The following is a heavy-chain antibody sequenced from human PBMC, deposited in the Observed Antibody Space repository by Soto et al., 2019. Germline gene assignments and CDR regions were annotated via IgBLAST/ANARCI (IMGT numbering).Heavy chain of an antibody. CDR3: ALGMAAEYGMDV. CDR1: GASFSGYY. V-gene: IGHV4-34*01. CDR2: INHSGST. J-gene: IGHJ6*02. Sequence: QVQLQQWGAGLLKPSETLSLTCAVYGASFSGYYWSWIRQPPGKGLEWIGEINHSGSTNYNPSLKSRVTISVDTSKNQFSLKLSSVTAADTAVYYCALGMAAEYGMDVWGQGTTVTVSS. D-gene: IGHD3-16*01.